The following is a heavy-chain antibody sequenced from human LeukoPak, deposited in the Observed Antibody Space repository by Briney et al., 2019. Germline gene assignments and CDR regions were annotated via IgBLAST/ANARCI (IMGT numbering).Heavy chain of an antibody. CDR1: GGSISSYY. Sequence: SETLSLTCTVSGGSISSYYWGWIHQPPGKALEWIGSIYYSGSTYYNPSLKSRVTISVDTSKNQFSLKLSSVTAADTAVYYCARIDIVVVPAAHGMDVWGQGTTVTVSS. J-gene: IGHJ6*02. D-gene: IGHD2-2*01. V-gene: IGHV4-39*07. CDR2: IYYSGST. CDR3: ARIDIVVVPAAHGMDV.